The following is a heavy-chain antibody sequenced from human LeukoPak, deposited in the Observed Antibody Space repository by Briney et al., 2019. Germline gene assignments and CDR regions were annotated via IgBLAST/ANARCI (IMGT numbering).Heavy chain of an antibody. V-gene: IGHV4-59*01. CDR3: ARSYCGGDCYLWAFDI. J-gene: IGHJ3*02. D-gene: IGHD2-21*02. Sequence: SETLSLTCTVSGGSISSYYWSWLRQPPGKGTEWNGYTYYSGSTNYNPSLKSRVTISVDPSKNQFSLKLSSVTAADTAVYYCARSYCGGDCYLWAFDIWGQGTMVTVSS. CDR1: GGSISSYY. CDR2: TYYSGST.